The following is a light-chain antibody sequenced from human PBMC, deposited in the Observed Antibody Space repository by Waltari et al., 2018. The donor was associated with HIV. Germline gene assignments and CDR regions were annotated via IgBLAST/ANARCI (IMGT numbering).Light chain of an antibody. J-gene: IGKJ1*01. Sequence: EVVLTQAPAALSVFPGRRGTVSCTTSQNVGNNVAWYQKNSGQSPRILIYGASTRDTGVPGRFGGSGSGTEFNLTIDSLQADDSAVYYCQHYDNLSRTFGPGTTVEIK. CDR3: QHYDNLSRT. CDR2: GAS. CDR1: QNVGNN. V-gene: IGKV3-15*01.